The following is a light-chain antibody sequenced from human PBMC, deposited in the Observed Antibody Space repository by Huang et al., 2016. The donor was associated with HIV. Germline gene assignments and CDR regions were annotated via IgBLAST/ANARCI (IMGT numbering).Light chain of an antibody. V-gene: IGKV3-15*01. CDR1: QSIGTN. J-gene: IGKJ4*01. CDR2: GAS. Sequence: IILTQSLATLSVSPGEGSILSCRASQSIGTNLAWYQQGPGQAPRLLVYGASTRATGVPVRFSGSGSGTQFNLTLSSLQSEDFATYYCQHYSNWPPLTFGGGTKVDI. CDR3: QHYSNWPPLT.